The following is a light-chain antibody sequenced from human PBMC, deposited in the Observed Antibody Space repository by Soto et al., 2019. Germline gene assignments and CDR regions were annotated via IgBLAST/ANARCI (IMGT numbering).Light chain of an antibody. Sequence: QSALTQPASVSGSPGQSITIPCTGTSSDIGGYNSVSWYQQHPGKVPKLIIYEVSSRPSGISNRFSGSKSGNTASLTISGLQAEDEADYYCRSYASRSTLVFGGGTKVTVL. J-gene: IGLJ2*01. CDR3: RSYASRSTLV. V-gene: IGLV2-14*01. CDR2: EVS. CDR1: SSDIGGYNS.